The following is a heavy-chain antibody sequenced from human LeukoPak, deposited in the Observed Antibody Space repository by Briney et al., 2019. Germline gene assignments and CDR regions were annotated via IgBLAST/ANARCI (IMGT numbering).Heavy chain of an antibody. Sequence: GGSLRLSCAASGFTFSTYGMSWVRQAPGKGLEWVSAISGSGGSTYYADSVKGRFTISRDNSKNTLYLQMNSLRAEDTAVYYCAKDGGEYYDILTGYYPRLYYMDVWGKGTRSPSP. CDR1: GFTFSTYG. J-gene: IGHJ6*03. V-gene: IGHV3-23*01. D-gene: IGHD3-9*01. CDR2: ISGSGGST. CDR3: AKDGGEYYDILTGYYPRLYYMDV.